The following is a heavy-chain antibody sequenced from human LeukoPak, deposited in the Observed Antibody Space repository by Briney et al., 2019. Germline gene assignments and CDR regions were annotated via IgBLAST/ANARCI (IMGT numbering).Heavy chain of an antibody. J-gene: IGHJ4*02. Sequence: ASVKVSCKASGYTVISYGITWVRQAPGQGLEWLGWISAYNGNIDYAQKFQGRVTMTEDTSTDTAYMELSSLRSEDTAVYYCATGQLGDPNYFDYWGQGTLVTVSS. CDR3: ATGQLGDPNYFDY. V-gene: IGHV1-18*01. D-gene: IGHD1-1*01. CDR2: ISAYNGNI. CDR1: GYTVISYG.